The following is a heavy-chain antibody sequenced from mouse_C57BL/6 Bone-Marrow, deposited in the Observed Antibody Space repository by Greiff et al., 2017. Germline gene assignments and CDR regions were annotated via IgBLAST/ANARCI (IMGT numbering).Heavy chain of an antibody. D-gene: IGHD1-1*01. CDR2: ISNGGGST. CDR1: GFTFSDYY. J-gene: IGHJ2*01. Sequence: EVQLVESGGGLVQPGGSLKLSCAASGFTFSDYYMYWVRQTPEKRLEWVAYISNGGGSTYYPYTVKGRFTISRDNAKNTLYLQMSRLKSEDTAMYYCARGGLYYYGSSYYFDYWGQGTTLTVSS. V-gene: IGHV5-12*01. CDR3: ARGGLYYYGSSYYFDY.